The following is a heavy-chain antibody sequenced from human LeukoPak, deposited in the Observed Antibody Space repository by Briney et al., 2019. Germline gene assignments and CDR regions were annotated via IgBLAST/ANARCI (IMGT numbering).Heavy chain of an antibody. J-gene: IGHJ4*02. D-gene: IGHD4-17*01. Sequence: ASVKVSCKASGYTFSNYGISWVRQAPGQGLEWMGWISAFNGDTNYAQNFQGRVTLTTDTSTSTAYMDLGTLRSDDTAVYYCARARRGGDYDSYFDYWGQGTLVTVSS. V-gene: IGHV1-18*01. CDR2: ISAFNGDT. CDR3: ARARRGGDYDSYFDY. CDR1: GYTFSNYG.